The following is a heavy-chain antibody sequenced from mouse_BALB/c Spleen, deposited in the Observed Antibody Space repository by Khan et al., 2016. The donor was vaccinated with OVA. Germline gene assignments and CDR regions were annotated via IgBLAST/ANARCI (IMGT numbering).Heavy chain of an antibody. Sequence: EVKLLESGPGLVKPSQSLSLTCTVTGYSITSDYAWNWIRQFPGNQLEWMGFIRYSGNTKYNPSLKSRFSFTRDTSKNQFFLQLNSVTTEDTAAYYCGRVYGGDFDHWGQGTSLTVSS. CDR3: GRVYGGDFDH. D-gene: IGHD1-1*02. CDR1: GYSITSDYA. J-gene: IGHJ2*02. V-gene: IGHV3-2*02. CDR2: IRYSGNT.